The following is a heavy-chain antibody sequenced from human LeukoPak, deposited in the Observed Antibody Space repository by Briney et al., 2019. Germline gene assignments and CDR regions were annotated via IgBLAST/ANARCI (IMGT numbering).Heavy chain of an antibody. Sequence: GGSLRLSCVVSGFMFSNYGMHWVRQAPGKGLEWVAFIRYDGSIIYYGDSVRGRFTISRDDSKNTLYLQMNSLRPEDTAIYYCAKGSYREDLWGQGTMVTVSP. V-gene: IGHV3-30*02. D-gene: IGHD4-11*01. CDR3: AKGSYREDL. J-gene: IGHJ3*01. CDR1: GFMFSNYG. CDR2: IRYDGSII.